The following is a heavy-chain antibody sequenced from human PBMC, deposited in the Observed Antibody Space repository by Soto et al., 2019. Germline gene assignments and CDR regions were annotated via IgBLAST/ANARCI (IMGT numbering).Heavy chain of an antibody. V-gene: IGHV1-8*01. CDR1: GYTFTSYD. CDR2: MNPNSGNT. CDR3: ARHGGFGGSGDFYYYYGMDV. J-gene: IGHJ6*02. D-gene: IGHD3-10*01. Sequence: ASLKVSCKASGYTFTSYDINWVRQATGQGLEWMGWMNPNSGNTGYAQKFQGRVTMTRNTSISTAYMELSSLRSEDTAVYYCARHGGFGGSGDFYYYYGMDVWGQGTTVTVSS.